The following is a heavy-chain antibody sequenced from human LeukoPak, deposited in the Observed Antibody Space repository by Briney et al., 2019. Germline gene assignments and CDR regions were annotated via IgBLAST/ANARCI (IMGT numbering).Heavy chain of an antibody. V-gene: IGHV4-31*03. CDR2: IYYSGST. Sequence: SETLSLTCTVSGGSISSGGYYWSWIRQHPGKGLEWIGYIYYSGSTYYNPSLKSRVTISVDTSKNQFSLKLSSVTAADTAVYYCARYYYDSSGYSPYFDYWGQGTLVTVSS. CDR1: GGSISSGGYY. CDR3: ARYYYDSSGYSPYFDY. D-gene: IGHD3-22*01. J-gene: IGHJ4*02.